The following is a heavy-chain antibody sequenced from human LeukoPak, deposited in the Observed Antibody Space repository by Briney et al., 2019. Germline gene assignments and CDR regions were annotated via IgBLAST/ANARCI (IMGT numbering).Heavy chain of an antibody. J-gene: IGHJ4*02. CDR2: INYRGST. Sequence: SETLSLTCTVSNASISSNTYYRAWIRQPPGKGLEYIGSINYRGSTYYNPSLKSRVTLSVDTSKNQFSLKLNSVTAADTAVYYCATYKYDYVGGNRHFDYWSQGTLVAVSS. D-gene: IGHD3-16*01. V-gene: IGHV4-39*07. CDR1: NASISSNTYY. CDR3: ATYKYDYVGGNRHFDY.